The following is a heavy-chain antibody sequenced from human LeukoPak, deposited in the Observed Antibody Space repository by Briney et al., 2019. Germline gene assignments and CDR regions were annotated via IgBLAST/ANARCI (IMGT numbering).Heavy chain of an antibody. V-gene: IGHV3-9*01. CDR2: ISWNSGTI. CDR3: ARAYKDRSLAGKKEFFQH. D-gene: IGHD6-19*01. J-gene: IGHJ1*01. CDR1: GFTFDNYA. Sequence: GGSLRLSCAASGFTFDNYAMNWVRQVPGEGLEWISLISWNSGTIGYADSVKGRFTISRDNANNFLYLQMNSLRAEDTALYYCARAYKDRSLAGKKEFFQHWGQAPWSPSPQ.